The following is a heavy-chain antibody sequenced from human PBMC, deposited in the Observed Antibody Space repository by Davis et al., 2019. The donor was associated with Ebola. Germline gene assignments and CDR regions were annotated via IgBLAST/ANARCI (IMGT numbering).Heavy chain of an antibody. D-gene: IGHD1-26*01. Sequence: PGGPLRLSCAASGFPFSSYWMSWVRQAPGKGLEWVANIKQDGSEKYYVDSVKGRFTISRDNAKNSLYLQMNGLRAEDTAVYYWARDGEIAEPWEHRHAGEFDYWGQGTLVTVSS. J-gene: IGHJ4*02. CDR1: GFPFSSYW. CDR3: ARDGEIAEPWEHRHAGEFDY. V-gene: IGHV3-7*01. CDR2: IKQDGSEK.